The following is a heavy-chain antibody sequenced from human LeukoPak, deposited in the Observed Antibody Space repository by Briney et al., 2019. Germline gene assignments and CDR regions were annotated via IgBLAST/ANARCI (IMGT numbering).Heavy chain of an antibody. Sequence: GGSLRLSSAASGFTFSSYSMNWVRQAPGKGLEWVSYISSSSTIYYADSVKGRFTISRDNAKNSLYLQMNSLRAEDTAVYYCASGDFWSGYYPLFDYWGQGTLVTVSS. J-gene: IGHJ4*02. D-gene: IGHD3-3*01. V-gene: IGHV3-48*01. CDR1: GFTFSSYS. CDR3: ASGDFWSGYYPLFDY. CDR2: ISSSSTI.